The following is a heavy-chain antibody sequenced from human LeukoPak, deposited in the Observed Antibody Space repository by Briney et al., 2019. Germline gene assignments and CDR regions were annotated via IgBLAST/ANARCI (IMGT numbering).Heavy chain of an antibody. V-gene: IGHV3-21*01. CDR3: ARALSLDY. CDR1: GFTFSTYN. J-gene: IGHJ4*02. Sequence: GGSLRLSCAASGFTFSTYNMNWVRQGPGKGPEWVSSIGGGSSYIYYADSLKGRFTISRDNAKNSLYLQMNSLRVEDTAVYYCARALSLDYWGQGTLVTVSS. CDR2: IGGGSSYI.